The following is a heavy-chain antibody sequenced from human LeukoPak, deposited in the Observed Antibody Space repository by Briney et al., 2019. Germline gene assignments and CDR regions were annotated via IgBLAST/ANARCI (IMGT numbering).Heavy chain of an antibody. D-gene: IGHD4-23*01. CDR1: GASIRGYY. Sequence: SETLSLTCTVSGASIRGYYWSWIRQPPGKGLEWIGSINYSGSTYYNPSLKSRVTISVDTSKNQFSLKLRSVTAADTAVYYCATSGYVGNSRFDYWGQGTLVTVSS. CDR2: INYSGST. J-gene: IGHJ4*02. CDR3: ATSGYVGNSRFDY. V-gene: IGHV4-59*05.